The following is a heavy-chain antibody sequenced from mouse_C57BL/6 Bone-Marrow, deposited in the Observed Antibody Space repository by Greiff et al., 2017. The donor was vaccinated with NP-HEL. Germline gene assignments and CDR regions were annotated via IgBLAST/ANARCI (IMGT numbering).Heavy chain of an antibody. Sequence: EVQLQQSGPELVKPGASVKMSCKASGYTFTDYNMHWVKQSHGKSLEWIGYINPNNGGTSYIQQFKGKATLTVNKSSSTAYMELRSLTSEDSAVYYCARKPVVAKGFFDYWGQGTTLTVSS. J-gene: IGHJ2*01. CDR2: INPNNGGT. D-gene: IGHD1-1*01. V-gene: IGHV1-22*01. CDR3: ARKPVVAKGFFDY. CDR1: GYTFTDYN.